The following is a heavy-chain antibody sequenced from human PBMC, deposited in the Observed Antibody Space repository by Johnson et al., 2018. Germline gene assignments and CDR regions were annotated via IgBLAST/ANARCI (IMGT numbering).Heavy chain of an antibody. D-gene: IGHD3-16*01. Sequence: VQSGGSLRLSCAASGFRISGFTMSWVRQAPGKGLEWVAAISDGGINIYYAESVKGRFTISRDDSKNSVFLQRGSLGDEDTAIYYWSKDEGGGWPPPIRYFDYLGQGISVTVSS. V-gene: IGHV3-23*01. CDR1: GFRISGFT. J-gene: IGHJ4*02. CDR3: SKDEGGGWPPPIRYFDY. CDR2: ISDGGINI.